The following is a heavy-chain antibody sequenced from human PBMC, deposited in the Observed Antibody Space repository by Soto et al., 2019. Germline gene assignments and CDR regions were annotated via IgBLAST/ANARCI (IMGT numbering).Heavy chain of an antibody. V-gene: IGHV4-31*03. CDR3: ARDGDYCDSSGYYYAGY. D-gene: IGHD3-22*01. CDR1: GGSISSGGYY. J-gene: IGHJ4*02. Sequence: SETLSLTCTVSGGSISSGGYYWSWIRQHPGKGLEWIGYIYYSGSTYYNPSLKSRVTISVDTSKNQFSLKLSSVTAADTAVYYCARDGDYCDSSGYYYAGYWGQGTLDTVSS. CDR2: IYYSGST.